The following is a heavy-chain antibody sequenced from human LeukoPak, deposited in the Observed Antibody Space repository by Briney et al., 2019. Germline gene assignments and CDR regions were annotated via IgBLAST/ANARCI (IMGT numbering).Heavy chain of an antibody. D-gene: IGHD5-12*01. CDR3: ARPTVSYSGYVFRS. V-gene: IGHV4-38-2*02. Sequence: PSETLSLTCTVSGYSISSGYYWGWIRQPPGKGLERIGSIYHSGSTYYNPSLKSRVTISVDTSKNQFSLKLSSVTAADTAVYYCARPTVSYSGYVFRSWGQGTLVTVSS. CDR2: IYHSGST. J-gene: IGHJ4*02. CDR1: GYSISSGYY.